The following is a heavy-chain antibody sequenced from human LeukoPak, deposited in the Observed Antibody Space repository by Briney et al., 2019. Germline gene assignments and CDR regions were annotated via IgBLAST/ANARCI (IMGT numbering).Heavy chain of an antibody. J-gene: IGHJ4*02. V-gene: IGHV3-23*01. Sequence: SGGSLRLSCAASEFTFSNYAMNWVRQAPGKRPEWVSGISSGGGSMYYADSVECRFTISRDNSKNTLCRQMNSLRAEDTAVYYCASSPLAARPKLHYWGQGTLVPVSS. CDR1: EFTFSNYA. CDR2: ISSGGGSM. CDR3: ASSPLAARPKLHY. D-gene: IGHD6-6*01.